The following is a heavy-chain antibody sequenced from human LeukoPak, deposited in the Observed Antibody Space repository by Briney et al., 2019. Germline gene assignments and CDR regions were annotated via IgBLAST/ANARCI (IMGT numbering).Heavy chain of an antibody. D-gene: IGHD2-15*01. CDR2: INHSGST. CDR3: ARLGYCSGGSCAIDY. J-gene: IGHJ4*02. CDR1: GGSFSGYY. Sequence: ASETLSLTCAVYGGSFSGYYWSWIRQPPGKGLEWIGEINHSGSTNYNPSLKSRVTISVDTSKNQFSLKLSSVTAADTAVYYCARLGYCSGGSCAIDYWGQGTLLTVSS. V-gene: IGHV4-34*01.